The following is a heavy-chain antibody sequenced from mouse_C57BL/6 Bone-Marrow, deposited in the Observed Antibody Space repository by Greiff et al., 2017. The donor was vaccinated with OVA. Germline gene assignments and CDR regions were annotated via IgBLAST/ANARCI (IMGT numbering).Heavy chain of an antibody. CDR3: ARHPLTGVYAMDY. V-gene: IGHV5-12*01. J-gene: IGHJ4*01. D-gene: IGHD4-1*01. Sequence: EVQVVESGGGLVQPGGSLKLSCAASGFTFSDYYMYWVRQTPEKRLEWVAYISNGGGSTYYPDTVKGRFTISRDNAKNTLYLQMSRLKSEDTAMYYCARHPLTGVYAMDYWGQGTSVTVSS. CDR1: GFTFSDYY. CDR2: ISNGGGST.